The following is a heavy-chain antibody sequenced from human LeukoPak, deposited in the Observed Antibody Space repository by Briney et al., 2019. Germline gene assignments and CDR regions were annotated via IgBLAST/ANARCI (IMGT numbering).Heavy chain of an antibody. V-gene: IGHV3-64*01. J-gene: IGHJ4*02. D-gene: IGHD6-13*01. CDR2: ISSNGGST. Sequence: GGFLRLSCAASGFTFSDYAMHWVRQAPGKGLEYVSAISSNGGSTYYANSVKGRFTISRDNSKNTLYLQMGSQRAEDMAVYYCARGGYGSSWYQDYWGQGTLVTVSS. CDR3: ARGGYGSSWYQDY. CDR1: GFTFSDYA.